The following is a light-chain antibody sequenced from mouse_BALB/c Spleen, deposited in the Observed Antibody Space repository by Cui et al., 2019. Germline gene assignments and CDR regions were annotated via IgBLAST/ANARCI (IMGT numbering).Light chain of an antibody. V-gene: IGKV4-86*01. CDR1: SSGSY. Sequence: EIVLTQSPAITAASLGQKATITCSASSSGSYMHWYQQKSGTSPKPWIYKISKLASGVPARFSGSGSGTSYSLTISSMEAEDAAIYYGQQWNYPYTFGGGTKLEIK. CDR2: KIS. CDR3: QQWNYPYT. J-gene: IGKJ2*01.